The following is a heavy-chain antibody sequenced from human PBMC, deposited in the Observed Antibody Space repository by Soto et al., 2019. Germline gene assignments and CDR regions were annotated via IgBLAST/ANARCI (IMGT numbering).Heavy chain of an antibody. CDR1: GYSFSNHW. Sequence: GESLKISCKGSGYSFSNHWIGWVRQMSGKGLEWMGIIYPGDSDTRYSPSFRGQVTISADKSTSTAYLQWSNLKASDSAIYYCARGGPAATWFDPWGQGTLVTAPQ. D-gene: IGHD2-2*01. CDR3: ARGGPAATWFDP. CDR2: IYPGDSDT. J-gene: IGHJ5*02. V-gene: IGHV5-51*01.